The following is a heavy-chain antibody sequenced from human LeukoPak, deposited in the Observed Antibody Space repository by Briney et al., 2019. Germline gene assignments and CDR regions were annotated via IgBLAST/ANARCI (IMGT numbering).Heavy chain of an antibody. J-gene: IGHJ4*02. Sequence: SETLSLTCTVSGNSISSSSYYWVWIRQPPGKGLEWIGEINHSGSTNYNPSLKSRVTISVDTSKNQFSLKLSSVTAADTAVYYCARRHDFFDFDYWGQGTLVTVSS. CDR3: ARRHDFFDFDY. V-gene: IGHV4-39*07. CDR2: INHSGST. D-gene: IGHD2-21*02. CDR1: GNSISSSSYY.